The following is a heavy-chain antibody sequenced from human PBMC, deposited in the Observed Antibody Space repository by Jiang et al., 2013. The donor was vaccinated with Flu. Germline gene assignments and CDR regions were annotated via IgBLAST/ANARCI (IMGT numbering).Heavy chain of an antibody. CDR2: IYPGDSDT. CDR3: ARQYCSSANCYTYFDY. D-gene: IGHD2-2*02. V-gene: IGHV5-51*01. Sequence: GAEVKKPGESLKISCKGSGYSFTSYWIGWVRQMPGKGLEWMGIIYPGDSDTRYSPSFQGQVTISADKSISTAYLQYSSLEASDTAMYYCARQYCSSANCYTYFDYWGQGTLVTVSS. J-gene: IGHJ4*02. CDR1: GYSFTSYW.